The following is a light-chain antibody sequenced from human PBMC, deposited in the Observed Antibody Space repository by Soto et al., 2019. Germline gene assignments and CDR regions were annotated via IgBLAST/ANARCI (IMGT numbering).Light chain of an antibody. CDR1: SFNIGAGYD. V-gene: IGLV1-40*01. J-gene: IGLJ3*02. Sequence: QSVLTQPPSVSGAPGQRVTISCTGSSFNIGAGYDVHWYQQLPGTAPKLLIYANNNRPSGVPDRFSGSKSGTSASLAITGLQAEDEADYYCQSYDSSPSGSVFGGGTKLTVL. CDR2: ANN. CDR3: QSYDSSPSGSV.